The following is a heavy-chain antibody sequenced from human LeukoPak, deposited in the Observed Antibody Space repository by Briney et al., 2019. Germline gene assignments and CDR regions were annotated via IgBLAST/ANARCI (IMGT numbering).Heavy chain of an antibody. Sequence: GGSLRLSCAASGFTFSSYSMNWVRQAPGKGLEWVPYISSRSSSIYYADSVKGRFTLSRDNAKNSLYLQMNSLRDEDTAVYYCARGDYGDRDLDYWGQGTLVTVSS. V-gene: IGHV3-48*02. CDR2: ISSRSSSI. J-gene: IGHJ4*02. CDR3: ARGDYGDRDLDY. D-gene: IGHD4-17*01. CDR1: GFTFSSYS.